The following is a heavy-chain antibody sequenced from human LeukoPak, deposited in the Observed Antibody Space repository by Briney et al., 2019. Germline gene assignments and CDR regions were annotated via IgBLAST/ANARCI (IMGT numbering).Heavy chain of an antibody. CDR1: GYTFTSYY. CDR3: ARDMLRITMVRGVITKGLDY. Sequence: RASVKVSCKASGYTFTSYYMHWVRQPPGQGLEWMGIINPSGGSTSYAQKFQGRVTMTRDTSTSTVYMELSSLRSEDTAVYYCARDMLRITMVRGVITKGLDYWGQGTLVTVSS. D-gene: IGHD3-10*01. V-gene: IGHV1-46*01. CDR2: INPSGGST. J-gene: IGHJ4*02.